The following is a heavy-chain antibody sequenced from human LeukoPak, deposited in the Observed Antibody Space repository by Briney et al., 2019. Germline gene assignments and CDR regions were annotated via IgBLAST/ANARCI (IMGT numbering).Heavy chain of an antibody. V-gene: IGHV1-46*03. CDR1: GYTFTSYY. CDR3: AADNPDERTTNWFDP. J-gene: IGHJ5*02. D-gene: IGHD1-1*01. Sequence: ASVKVSCKASGYTFTSYYMHWVRQGPGQGLEWIGIINPSGGSTSYAQKFQGRVTMTRDTSTSTVYMELSSLRTEDTSVYYCAADNPDERTTNWFDPWGQGTLVTVSS. CDR2: INPSGGST.